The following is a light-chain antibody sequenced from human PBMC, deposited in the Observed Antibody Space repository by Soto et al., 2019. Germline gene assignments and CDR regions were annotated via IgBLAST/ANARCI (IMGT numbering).Light chain of an antibody. CDR2: NAS. J-gene: IGKJ2*01. V-gene: IGKV1-9*01. CDR1: HDISGF. CDR3: QQVDRYPRT. Sequence: DIQLTQSPSFLSASVVDRVTVTCRASHDISGFLAWYQPKPGKAPKLVIYNASILQSGVPSRYSGSGSATEFTLTLSDLQPEDFATYYCQQVDRYPRTFGQGTRLAMK.